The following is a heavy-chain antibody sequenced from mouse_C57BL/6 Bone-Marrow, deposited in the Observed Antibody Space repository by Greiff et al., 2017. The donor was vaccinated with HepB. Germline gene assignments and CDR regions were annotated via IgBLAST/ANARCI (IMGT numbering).Heavy chain of an antibody. D-gene: IGHD2-4*01. J-gene: IGHJ1*03. Sequence: QVQLKQSGPGLVAPSQSLSITCTVSGFSLTSYGVDWVRQPPGKGLEWLGVIWGGGSTNYNSALMSRLSISKDNSKSQVFLKMNSLQTDDTAMYYCAKHADYDYDGRHWYFDVWGTGTTVTVSS. V-gene: IGHV2-9*01. CDR2: IWGGGST. CDR3: AKHADYDYDGRHWYFDV. CDR1: GFSLTSYG.